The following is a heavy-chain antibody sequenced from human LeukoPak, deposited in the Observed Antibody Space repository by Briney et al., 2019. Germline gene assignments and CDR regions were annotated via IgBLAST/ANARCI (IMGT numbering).Heavy chain of an antibody. J-gene: IGHJ4*02. CDR3: ARDQYDTWSRRGNFDS. D-gene: IGHD3-3*01. Sequence: GGSLRLSCVASGFTVISNYMSWVRQAPGKGLEWVANIKLDGSEKNYVDSVKGRFTISRDNTKNSLYLQMNSLRVEDTAVFYCARDQYDTWSRRGNFDSWGQGTLVIVSS. V-gene: IGHV3-7*03. CDR2: IKLDGSEK. CDR1: GFTVISNY.